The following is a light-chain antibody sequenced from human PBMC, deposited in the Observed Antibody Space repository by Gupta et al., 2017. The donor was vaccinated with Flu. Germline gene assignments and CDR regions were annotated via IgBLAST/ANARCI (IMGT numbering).Light chain of an antibody. V-gene: IGKV2-28*01. CDR3: MQALQAPRS. CDR2: SGS. CDR1: QSLLHSNGYNY. Sequence: DIVMTQSLLSLPVTPGEPASISCRSSQSLLHSNGYNYLDWYLQRPGQSPQLLIYSGSNRASGVPDRFTGSGSGTDFTLKISRVEAEDVGVYYCMQALQAPRSFGQGTKLEIK. J-gene: IGKJ2*03.